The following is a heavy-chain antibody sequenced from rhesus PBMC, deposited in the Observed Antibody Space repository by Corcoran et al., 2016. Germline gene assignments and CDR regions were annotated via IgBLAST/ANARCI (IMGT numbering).Heavy chain of an antibody. D-gene: IGHD3-16*01. CDR1: GGSISSSNW. CDR3: ARSVNSGSYYPEDFEF. J-gene: IGHJ1*01. Sequence: QVQLQESGPGLVKPSETLSLTCAVSGGSISSSNWWSWIRPSPGKGLEWIGYISDGRGSTSYNPSLQSRVTISTDTSKNQFSLKLSSVTAADTAVYYCARSVNSGSYYPEDFEFWGQGALVTVSS. V-gene: IGHV4-65*01. CDR2: ISDGRGST.